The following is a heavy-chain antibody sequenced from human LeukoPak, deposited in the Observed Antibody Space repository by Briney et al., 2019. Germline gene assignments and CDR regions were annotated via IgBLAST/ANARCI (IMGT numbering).Heavy chain of an antibody. J-gene: IGHJ4*02. CDR3: ARASVLLSADY. Sequence: SETLSLTCTVSGGSINSYWSWIRQPAGKGLEWIGRISGSGTITYNPALQSRLTISVDTSKNQFSLNLSSVTAADTAVYYCARASVLLSADYWGQGTLVTVSS. CDR1: GGSINSY. D-gene: IGHD3-16*01. V-gene: IGHV4-4*07. CDR2: ISGSGTI.